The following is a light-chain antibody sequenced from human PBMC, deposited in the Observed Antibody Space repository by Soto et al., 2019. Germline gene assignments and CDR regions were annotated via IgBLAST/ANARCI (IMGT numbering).Light chain of an antibody. CDR3: SSFTSSILYV. CDR2: EVT. Sequence: QSVLTQPASVSGSLGQSITISCTGTSSDIGGHNYVSWYQQHPGKAPKLLLYEVTTRPSGVSNRFSGSKSGNTASLTISGLHPEDEGDYYCSSFTSSILYVFGSGTKVTVL. J-gene: IGLJ1*01. V-gene: IGLV2-14*01. CDR1: SSDIGGHNY.